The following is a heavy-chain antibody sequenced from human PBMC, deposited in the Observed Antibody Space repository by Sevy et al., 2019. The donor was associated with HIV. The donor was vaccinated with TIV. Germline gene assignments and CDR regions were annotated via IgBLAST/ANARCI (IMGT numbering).Heavy chain of an antibody. D-gene: IGHD6-13*01. CDR3: ARGWSGYSSSWYGDYYYYGMDV. Sequence: GGSLRLSCAASGFTFSSYAMHWVRQAPGKGLEWVAVISYDGSNKYYADSVKGRFTISRDNSKNTLYLQMNNLRAEDTAVYYCARGWSGYSSSWYGDYYYYGMDVWGQGTTVTVSS. V-gene: IGHV3-30-3*01. CDR1: GFTFSSYA. CDR2: ISYDGSNK. J-gene: IGHJ6*02.